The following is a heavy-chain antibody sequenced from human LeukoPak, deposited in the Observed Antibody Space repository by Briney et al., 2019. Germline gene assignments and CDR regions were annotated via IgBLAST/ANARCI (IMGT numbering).Heavy chain of an antibody. CDR2: IYYSGST. D-gene: IGHD6-13*01. V-gene: IGHV4-39*01. CDR3: ARSSGYSSSGGLNWFDT. J-gene: IGHJ5*02. Sequence: SETLSLTCTVSGGSVSSSSYYWGWIRQPPGKGLEWIGSIYYSGSTYYNPSLKSRVTISVDTSKNQFSLKLSSVTAADTAVYYCARSSGYSSSGGLNWFDTWGQGTLVTVSS. CDR1: GGSVSSSSYY.